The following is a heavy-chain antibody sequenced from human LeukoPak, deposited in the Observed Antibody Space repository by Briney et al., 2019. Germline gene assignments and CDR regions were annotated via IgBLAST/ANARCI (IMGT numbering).Heavy chain of an antibody. CDR2: ISYDGSNK. D-gene: IGHD2-2*01. J-gene: IGHJ6*04. Sequence: GKSLRLSCAASGFTFSSYAMHWVRQAPGKGLEWEAVISYDGSNKHYADSVKGRFTIFRDDSKSTLYLQMNSLRPEDTAVYYCARGGGVPAASYFYAMDVWGKGTTVTVSS. CDR1: GFTFSSYA. CDR3: ARGGGVPAASYFYAMDV. V-gene: IGHV3-30*04.